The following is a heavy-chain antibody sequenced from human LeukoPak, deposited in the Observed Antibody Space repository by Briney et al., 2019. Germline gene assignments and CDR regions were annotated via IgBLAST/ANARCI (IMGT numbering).Heavy chain of an antibody. D-gene: IGHD1-26*01. CDR1: GFTLSSYW. CDR3: ARVRGNYRFDY. CDR2: INHDGSEK. J-gene: IGHJ4*02. Sequence: GGSLRLSCAASGFTLSSYWVTWVRQAPGEGLEWVANINHDGSEKYYVDSVKGRFIISRDNAKNSLYLQMTTLRAEDTAVYYCARVRGNYRFDYWGQGTLVTVSS. V-gene: IGHV3-7*01.